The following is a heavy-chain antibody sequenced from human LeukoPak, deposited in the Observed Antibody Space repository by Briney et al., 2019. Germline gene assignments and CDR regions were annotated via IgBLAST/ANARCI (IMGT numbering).Heavy chain of an antibody. CDR3: ARSGDSSGWDFNY. CDR2: IYYSGST. V-gene: IGHV4-31*03. Sequence: SQTLSLTCTVSGGSISSGGYYWSWIRQHPGKGLEWIGYIYYSGSTYYNPSLKSRVTISVDTSKNQFSLKLSSVTAADTAVYYCARSGDSSGWDFNYWGQGTLVTVSS. J-gene: IGHJ4*02. CDR1: GGSISSGGYY. D-gene: IGHD6-19*01.